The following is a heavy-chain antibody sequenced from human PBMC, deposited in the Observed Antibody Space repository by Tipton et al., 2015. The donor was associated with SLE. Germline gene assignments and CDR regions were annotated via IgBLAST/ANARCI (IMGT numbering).Heavy chain of an antibody. CDR1: GYSFSNYW. CDR2: IDPSDSDT. J-gene: IGHJ4*02. V-gene: IGHV5-51*03. CDR3: ARKYSSSWYY. Sequence: QLVQSGADVKKPGESLKISCKTSGYSFSNYWIGWVRQVPGKGLEWMGIIDPSDSDTRYSPSFQGQVTISVDKSLSTAYLQWSSLKASDTAMYYCARKYSSSWYYWGQGTLVTVSS. D-gene: IGHD6-13*01.